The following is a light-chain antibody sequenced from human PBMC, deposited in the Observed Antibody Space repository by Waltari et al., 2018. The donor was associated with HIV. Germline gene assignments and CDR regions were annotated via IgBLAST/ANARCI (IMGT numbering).Light chain of an antibody. CDR3: QQVNSFPIT. Sequence: DIQMTQSPSSVSASVGDRVTITCRASKGIGTWLAWYQQKLGQAPKLLIYSASYLQSGVPSRFSGSGSGTSFTLAISSLQPEDFATYYCQQVNSFPITFGQGTRLEIK. CDR1: KGIGTW. V-gene: IGKV1-12*01. J-gene: IGKJ5*01. CDR2: SAS.